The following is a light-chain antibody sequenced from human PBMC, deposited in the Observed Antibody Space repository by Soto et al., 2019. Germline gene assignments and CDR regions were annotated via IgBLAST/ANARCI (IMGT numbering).Light chain of an antibody. CDR2: GNS. CDR1: SSNIGAGYD. V-gene: IGLV1-40*01. CDR3: QSYDSSLSGWV. J-gene: IGLJ3*02. Sequence: QSVLTEPPSVSGAPGQRVTISCTGSSSNIGAGYDVHWYQQLPGTAPKLLIYGNSNRPSGVPDRLSGSKSGTSASLAITGLQDEDEADDYCQSYDSSLSGWVFGGGTKLTVL.